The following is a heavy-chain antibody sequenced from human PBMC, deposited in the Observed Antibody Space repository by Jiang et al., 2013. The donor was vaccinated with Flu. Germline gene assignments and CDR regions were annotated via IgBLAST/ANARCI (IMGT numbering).Heavy chain of an antibody. D-gene: IGHD3-22*01. CDR1: GSTFSSYN. J-gene: IGHJ3*02. V-gene: IGHV3-48*01. CDR2: ISSSSSTI. CDR3: ARDSSAYYYAPDGFDI. Sequence: VQLVESGGGLVQPGGSLRLSCVASGSTFSSYNMNWVRQAPGKGLEWVSYISSSSSTIYYAESVEGRFTISRDNAKNSLYLQMNSLRAEDAALYYCARDSSAYYYAPDGFDIWGQGTTVTVSS.